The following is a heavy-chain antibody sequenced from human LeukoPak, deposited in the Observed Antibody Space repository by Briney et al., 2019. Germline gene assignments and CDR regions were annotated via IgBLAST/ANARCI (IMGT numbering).Heavy chain of an antibody. CDR3: ARESPTMAYSSSIDY. D-gene: IGHD6-6*01. CDR1: GYSISSGYY. J-gene: IGHJ4*02. V-gene: IGHV4-4*07. Sequence: KPSETLSLTCAVSGYSISSGYYWSWIRQPAGKGLEWIGRIYTSGSTNYNPSLKSRVTMSVDTSKNQFSLKLSSVTAADTAVYYCARESPTMAYSSSIDYWGQGTLVTVSS. CDR2: IYTSGST.